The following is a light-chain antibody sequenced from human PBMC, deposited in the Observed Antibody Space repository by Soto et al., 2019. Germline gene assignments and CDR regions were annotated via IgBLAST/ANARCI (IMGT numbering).Light chain of an antibody. CDR2: CAS. CDR3: QQYSTSPPIT. J-gene: IGKJ5*01. CDR1: QSLYINS. V-gene: IGKV3-20*01. Sequence: EIVLTQSPGTLSLSPGERATLSCRAIQSLYINSLAWYQLKTGQAPRLLIYCASSRATGIPDRFSGSGSGTDFTLTISRLEPEDFAVYYCQQYSTSPPITFGQGTRLEIK.